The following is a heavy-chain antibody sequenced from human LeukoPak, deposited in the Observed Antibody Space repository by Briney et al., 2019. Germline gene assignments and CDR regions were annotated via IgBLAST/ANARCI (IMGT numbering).Heavy chain of an antibody. CDR1: GGTFIRYE. D-gene: IGHD3-22*01. Sequence: ASVKVSCKASGGTFIRYEISWVRQAPGQGLEWMGRIIPILDIANHAQKFQGRVTITADKSTSTAYMELSSLRSEDTAVYYCARALYYDSSAYGFDYWGQGTVVTVSS. CDR3: ARALYYDSSAYGFDY. J-gene: IGHJ4*02. CDR2: IIPILDIA. V-gene: IGHV1-69*04.